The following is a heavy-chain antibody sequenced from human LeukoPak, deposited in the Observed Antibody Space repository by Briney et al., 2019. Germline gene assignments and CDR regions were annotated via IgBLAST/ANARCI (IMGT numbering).Heavy chain of an antibody. J-gene: IGHJ4*02. D-gene: IGHD3-22*01. Sequence: GGSLRLSCAASGFTFSSYAMSWVRQAPGKGLEWVSAISGSGGSTYYADSVKGRFTISRDNSKNTLYLQMNSLRAEDTAVYYCAKATSYYDSSGYQDYWGQGTLVTVSS. CDR2: ISGSGGST. CDR3: AKATSYYDSSGYQDY. V-gene: IGHV3-23*01. CDR1: GFTFSSYA.